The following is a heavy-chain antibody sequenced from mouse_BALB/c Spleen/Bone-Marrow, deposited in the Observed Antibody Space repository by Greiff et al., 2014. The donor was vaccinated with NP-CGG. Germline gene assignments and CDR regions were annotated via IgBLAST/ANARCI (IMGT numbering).Heavy chain of an antibody. CDR3: ASRYDAMDY. Sequence: VQLQQSGAELMKPGASVKLSCKATGYTFSSYWIQWVKQRPGHGLEWIGEILPRSGSTDYNEKFKGKATFTADTSSNTAYIQLSSLTSEDSAVYYCASRYDAMDYWGQGTSVTVSS. V-gene: IGHV1-9*01. CDR2: ILPRSGST. CDR1: GYTFSSYW. J-gene: IGHJ4*01.